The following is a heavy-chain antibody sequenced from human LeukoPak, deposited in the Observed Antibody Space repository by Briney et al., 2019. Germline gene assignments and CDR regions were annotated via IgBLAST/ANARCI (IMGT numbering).Heavy chain of an antibody. CDR1: GFTFSSYG. D-gene: IGHD1-26*01. V-gene: IGHV3-33*06. CDR2: IWYDGNNK. CDR3: AKGGKWDVTPFDY. J-gene: IGHJ4*02. Sequence: GGSLRLSCAASGFTFSSYGMHWVRQAPGKGLEWVALIWYDGNNKYYADSVKGRFTISRDNSKNTLYLQLNSLRAEDTAVYYCAKGGKWDVTPFDYWGQGTLVTVSS.